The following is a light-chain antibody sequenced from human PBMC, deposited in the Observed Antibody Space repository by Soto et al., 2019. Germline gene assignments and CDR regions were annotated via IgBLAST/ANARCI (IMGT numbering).Light chain of an antibody. CDR3: QSYDSSLSGYV. CDR1: SSNIGANCD. J-gene: IGLJ1*01. Sequence: QSVLTQPPSVSGVPGQRVTISCTASSSNIGANCDVHWYQQLPGTAPKLLIYGNSNRPSGVPDRFSGSKSGTSASLAITGLQAEDEADYYCQSYDSSLSGYVFGTGTKLTVL. V-gene: IGLV1-40*01. CDR2: GNS.